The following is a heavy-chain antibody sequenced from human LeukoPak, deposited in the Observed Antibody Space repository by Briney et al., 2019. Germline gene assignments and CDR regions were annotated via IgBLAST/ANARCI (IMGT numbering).Heavy chain of an antibody. J-gene: IGHJ4*02. V-gene: IGHV4-59*01. CDR3: ARYNGTYYTY. D-gene: IGHD1-26*01. CDR1: GGSISSFY. CDR2: IFYTGTT. Sequence: SETLSLTCTVSGGSISSFYWSWIRQPPGKGLEWIGYIFYTGTTNYNPSLKSRVTILVDTSKNQFSLKLSSVTAADTAVYYCARYNGTYYTYWGQGTLVTVSP.